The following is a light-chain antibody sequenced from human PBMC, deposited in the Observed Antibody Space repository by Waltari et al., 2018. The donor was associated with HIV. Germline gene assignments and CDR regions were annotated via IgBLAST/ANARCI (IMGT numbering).Light chain of an antibody. Sequence: DIQMTQSPSSLSASVGDRVTITCRASQSITTYLNWYQQKPGKAPNLLIYAASSLQSGVLSRFSGSGSGTDFTLTISSLQPEDFATYYCQQSYSSSSTFGQGTKLEIK. CDR1: QSITTY. CDR2: AAS. V-gene: IGKV1-39*01. CDR3: QQSYSSSST. J-gene: IGKJ2*01.